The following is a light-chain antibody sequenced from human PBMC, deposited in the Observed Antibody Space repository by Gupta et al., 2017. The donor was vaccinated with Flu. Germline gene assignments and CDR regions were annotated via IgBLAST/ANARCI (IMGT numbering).Light chain of an antibody. CDR1: QGISSY. Sequence: AIRMTQSPSSFSASTGDRVTITCRASQGISSYLAWYQQKPGNAPKLLIYAASTLQSWVASRFSGSGSGTDFTLTISCLQSEDFATYYCQQYYSYPRTFGQGTKLEIK. J-gene: IGKJ2*02. CDR3: QQYYSYPRT. CDR2: AAS. V-gene: IGKV1-8*01.